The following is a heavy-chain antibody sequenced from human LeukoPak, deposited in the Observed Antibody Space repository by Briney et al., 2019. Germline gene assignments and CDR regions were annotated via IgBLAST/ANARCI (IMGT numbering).Heavy chain of an antibody. CDR2: ISASGGST. D-gene: IGHD3-16*02. CDR3: AKGISIYSYFDN. CDR1: GFTFSSFA. Sequence: GGSLRLSCAASGFTFSSFAMSWVRQAPGKGLEWISVISASGGSTYYADSVKGRFTISRDKSKNTLHLQMNSLRAEDTAVYYCAKGISIYSYFDNWGQGTLVTVSS. J-gene: IGHJ4*02. V-gene: IGHV3-23*01.